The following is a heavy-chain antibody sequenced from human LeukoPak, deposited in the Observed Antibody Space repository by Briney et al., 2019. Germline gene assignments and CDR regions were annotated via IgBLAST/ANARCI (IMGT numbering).Heavy chain of an antibody. CDR1: GGSISSYY. CDR3: ARDLVTSGSYYYYYYMDV. Sequence: SETLSLTCTVSGGSISSYYWSWIRQPPGKGLEWIGYIFYSGSPNYNPSLKSRVTISLDTSKNQFSLKLGSVTAADTAVYYCARDLVTSGSYYYYYYMDVWGKGTTVTVSS. CDR2: IFYSGSP. D-gene: IGHD1-26*01. V-gene: IGHV4-59*12. J-gene: IGHJ6*03.